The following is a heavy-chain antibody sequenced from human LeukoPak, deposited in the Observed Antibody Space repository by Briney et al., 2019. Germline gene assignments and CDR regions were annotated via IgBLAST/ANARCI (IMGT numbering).Heavy chain of an antibody. D-gene: IGHD4-23*01. V-gene: IGHV3-11*04. J-gene: IGHJ5*02. CDR3: ARVKFVGNSQGWFDP. Sequence: LSLTCSVSGYSINSGYHWGWIRQAPGKGLEWVSAISGSGGSTYYADSVKGRFTISRDNAKKSLFLQMNSLRAEDTAVYYCARVKFVGNSQGWFDPWGQGTLVTVSS. CDR2: ISGSGGST. CDR1: GYSINSGYH.